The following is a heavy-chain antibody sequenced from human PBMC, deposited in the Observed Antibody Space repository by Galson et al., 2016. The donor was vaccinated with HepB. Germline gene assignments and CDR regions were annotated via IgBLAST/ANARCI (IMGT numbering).Heavy chain of an antibody. V-gene: IGHV3-23*01. CDR1: GLTFSSYA. J-gene: IGHJ6*02. CDR2: ISSRGGRT. D-gene: IGHD6-19*01. CDR3: AKGFRPYRSGWERLFEHSYHYYGMDV. Sequence: SLRLSCAASGLTFSSYAMSWVRQAPGKGLEWVSSISSRGGRTYYTDSAKGRFTVSRDNSKNTLYVQMNTLRAEDTAVYYCAKGFRPYRSGWERLFEHSYHYYGMDVWGQGTTVTVSS.